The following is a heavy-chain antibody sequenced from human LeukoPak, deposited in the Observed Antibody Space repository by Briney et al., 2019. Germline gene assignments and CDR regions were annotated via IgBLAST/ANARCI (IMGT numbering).Heavy chain of an antibody. V-gene: IGHV4-31*03. Sequence: SETLSLTCTVSGGSISSGGYYWGWIRQHPGKGLEWIGYIYYSGSTYYNPSLKSRVTISVDTSKNQFSLKLSSVTAADTAVYYCARGDDSSGYYYSDFFDYWGQGTLVTVSS. D-gene: IGHD3-22*01. J-gene: IGHJ4*02. CDR3: ARGDDSSGYYYSDFFDY. CDR1: GGSISSGGYY. CDR2: IYYSGST.